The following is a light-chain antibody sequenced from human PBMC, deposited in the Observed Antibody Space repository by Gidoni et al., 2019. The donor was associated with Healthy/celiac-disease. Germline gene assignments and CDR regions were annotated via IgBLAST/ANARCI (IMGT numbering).Light chain of an antibody. CDR2: AAS. J-gene: IGKJ5*01. CDR3: QQSYSTPIT. CDR1: QSISSY. V-gene: IGKV1-39*01. Sequence: DIQMTQSPSSLSASVADRVTITCRASQSISSYLNWYQQKPGKAPKLLIYAASSLQSGVPSRFRGSGSGTAFTLTISSLQPEDFATYYCQQSYSTPITFGQGTRLEIK.